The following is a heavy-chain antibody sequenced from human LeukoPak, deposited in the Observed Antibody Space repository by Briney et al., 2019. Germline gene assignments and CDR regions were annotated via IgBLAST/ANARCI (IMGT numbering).Heavy chain of an antibody. J-gene: IGHJ1*01. D-gene: IGHD6-19*01. CDR2: IYYSGST. CDR1: GGSISSYY. Sequence: NTSETLSLTCTVSGGSISSYYWIWIRQPPGKGLEWIGYIYYSGSTNYNPSLKSRVTISVDTSKNQFSLKLSSVTAADTAVYYCARGGWYPESFQHWGQGALVTVSS. CDR3: ARGGWYPESFQH. V-gene: IGHV4-59*01.